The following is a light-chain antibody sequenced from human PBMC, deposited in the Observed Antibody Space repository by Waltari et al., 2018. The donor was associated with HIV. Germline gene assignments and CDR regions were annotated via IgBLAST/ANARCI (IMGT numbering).Light chain of an antibody. CDR1: ESISTH. CDR2: GES. Sequence: DIQMTQSPSSLSASVGDRVTITCRTSESISTHVNWYQQKSGRPPQLLIYGESSLGSGVTARFSGSGSGSDCTLTISSLQPEDFATYYCQQSYSMPVTFGPGTKMDI. V-gene: IGKV1-39*01. J-gene: IGKJ3*01. CDR3: QQSYSMPVT.